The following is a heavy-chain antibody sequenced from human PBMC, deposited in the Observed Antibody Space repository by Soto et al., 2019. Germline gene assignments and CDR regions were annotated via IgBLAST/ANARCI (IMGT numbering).Heavy chain of an antibody. CDR1: GLIFSDSS. V-gene: IGHV3-7*03. Sequence: GGSLRLSCAASGLIFSDSSMTWVRRAPGKGLEWVATIKKDESEIYYVDSVKGRFTISRDNAKNSLDLQMTSLRVEDTAVYYCGRGRDSDGSGYRPVDYWGQGTLVTGSS. D-gene: IGHD3-22*01. J-gene: IGHJ4*02. CDR3: GRGRDSDGSGYRPVDY. CDR2: IKKDESEI.